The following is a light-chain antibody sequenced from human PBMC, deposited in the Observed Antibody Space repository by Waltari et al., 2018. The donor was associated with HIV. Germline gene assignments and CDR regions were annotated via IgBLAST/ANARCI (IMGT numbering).Light chain of an antibody. CDR3: QVWESGSDHPWV. V-gene: IGLV1-44*01. CDR2: INN. J-gene: IGLJ3*02. Sequence: QSVLTQPPSASGTPGQRVTISCSGSSSNIGSNTVNWYQHLPGTAPKLLMYINNQRPSGVPDRFSGSNSRNAATLTIRRVEAGDEADYYCQVWESGSDHPWVFGGGTKLTVL. CDR1: SSNIGSNT.